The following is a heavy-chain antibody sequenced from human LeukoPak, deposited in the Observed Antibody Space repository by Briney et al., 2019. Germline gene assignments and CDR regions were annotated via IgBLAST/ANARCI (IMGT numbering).Heavy chain of an antibody. V-gene: IGHV4-59*01. CDR3: ARGGLYDSSGYRYPDGYFDY. CDR1: GGSISNY. Sequence: PSETLSLTCTVSGGSISNYWSWIRQPPGKGLEWIGYIYYSGSTDYYPSNYNPSLMSRVTISVDTPKKQISLKLSSVTAADTAVYYCARGGLYDSSGYRYPDGYFDYWGQGTLVTVPS. CDR2: IYYSGST. D-gene: IGHD3-22*01. J-gene: IGHJ4*02.